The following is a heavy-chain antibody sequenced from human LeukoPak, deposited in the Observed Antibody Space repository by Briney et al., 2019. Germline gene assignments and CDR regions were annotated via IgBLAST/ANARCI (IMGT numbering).Heavy chain of an antibody. CDR1: GYTFIDYF. D-gene: IGHD5-18*01. CDR3: ATVGYSQFFDY. V-gene: IGHV1-46*01. CDR2: INPSNGDT. Sequence: ASVKVSCKASGYTFIDYFIHWVRQVPGQGLEWMGIINPSNGDTFYTQKFQGRVTMTRDTSTSTVYMELSSLRSEDTAVFYCATVGYSQFFDYWGQGTLVTVSS. J-gene: IGHJ4*02.